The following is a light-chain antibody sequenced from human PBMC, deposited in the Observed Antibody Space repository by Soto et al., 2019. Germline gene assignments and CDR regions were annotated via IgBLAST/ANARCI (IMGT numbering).Light chain of an antibody. V-gene: IGLV2-23*02. CDR3: CSFTSSNTHV. CDR1: NSDIGGYNL. Sequence: QSVLTQPGSVSGSPGQSITIYCTGTNSDIGGYNLVSWYQQHPGKVPKLILFEVNKRPSGVSGRFSGSKSGNTASLTISGLQAEDEADYYCCSFTSSNTHVFGTGTKLTVL. CDR2: EVN. J-gene: IGLJ1*01.